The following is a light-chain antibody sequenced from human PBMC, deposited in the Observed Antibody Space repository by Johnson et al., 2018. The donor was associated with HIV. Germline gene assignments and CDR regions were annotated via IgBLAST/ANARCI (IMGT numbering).Light chain of an antibody. CDR2: DNN. V-gene: IGLV1-51*01. CDR3: GTWDSSLTVYV. J-gene: IGLJ1*01. Sequence: QSILTQPPSVSAAPGQKVTISCSGSSSNVGNNYVSWFQQLPGTAPKLLIYDNNERPSGIPDRFSGSKYGKSATLGITGLQTGDEADYYCGTWDSSLTVYVFGTGTKVTVL. CDR1: SSNVGNNY.